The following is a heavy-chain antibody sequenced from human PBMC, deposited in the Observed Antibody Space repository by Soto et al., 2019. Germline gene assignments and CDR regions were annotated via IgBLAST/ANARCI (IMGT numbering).Heavy chain of an antibody. V-gene: IGHV1-69*13. D-gene: IGHD2-2*01. CDR2: IIPIFGTA. CDR1: GGTFSSYA. J-gene: IGHJ3*02. Sequence: GASVKVSCKASGGTFSSYAISWVRQAPGQGLEWMGGIIPIFGTANYAQKFQGRVTITADESTSTAYMELSSLRSEDTAVYYCARPQWYHAFDIWGQGPMSTVSS. CDR3: ARPQWYHAFDI.